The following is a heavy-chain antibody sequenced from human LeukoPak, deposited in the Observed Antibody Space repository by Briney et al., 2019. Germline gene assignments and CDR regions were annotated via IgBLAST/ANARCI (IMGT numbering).Heavy chain of an antibody. J-gene: IGHJ3*02. CDR2: ISGSGGST. CDR1: GFTFSSYA. Sequence: PGGSLRLSCAASGFTFSSYAMSWVRQAPGKGLEWVSAISGSGGSTYYADSVKGRFTISRDNSKNTLYLQMNSLRAEDTAVYYCAKFQTKDPAMVTYAFDIWGQGTMVTVSS. V-gene: IGHV3-23*01. D-gene: IGHD5-18*01. CDR3: AKFQTKDPAMVTYAFDI.